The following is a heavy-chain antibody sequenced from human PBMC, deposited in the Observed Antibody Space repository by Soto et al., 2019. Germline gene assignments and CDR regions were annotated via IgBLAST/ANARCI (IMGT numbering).Heavy chain of an antibody. CDR1: GGSISSYY. CDR2: IYYSGST. J-gene: IGHJ5*02. Sequence: QVQLQESGPGLVKPSETLSLTCTVSGGSISSYYWSWIRQPPGKGLEWIGYIYYSGSTNYNPSLKSRVTISVDTSKNQFPLKLGSVTAADTAVYYCAREFGYSYGQRAWFDPWGQGTLVTVSS. CDR3: AREFGYSYGQRAWFDP. V-gene: IGHV4-59*01. D-gene: IGHD5-18*01.